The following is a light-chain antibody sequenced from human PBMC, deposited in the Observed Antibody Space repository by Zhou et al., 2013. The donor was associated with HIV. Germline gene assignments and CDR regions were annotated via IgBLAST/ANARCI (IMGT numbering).Light chain of an antibody. Sequence: DIQMTQSPSTLSASVGDRVTITCRASQNINNWLAWYQQRPGQAPQLLIYKASILESGVPFRFRGSGSATEFTLTIDTLQPEDSATYYCQQFNTIPITFGQGTRLEIK. CDR2: KAS. V-gene: IGKV1-5*03. J-gene: IGKJ5*01. CDR3: QQFNTIPIT. CDR1: QNINNW.